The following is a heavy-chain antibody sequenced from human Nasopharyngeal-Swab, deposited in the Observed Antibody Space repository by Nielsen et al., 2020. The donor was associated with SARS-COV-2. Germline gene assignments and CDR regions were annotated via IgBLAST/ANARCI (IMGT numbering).Heavy chain of an antibody. CDR2: ISYDGSNK. V-gene: IGHV3-30*18. CDR3: AKSVGIAVAGTDY. CDR1: GFTFSIYG. J-gene: IGHJ4*02. D-gene: IGHD6-19*01. Sequence: GGSLRLSCAASGFTFSIYGMHWVRQAPGKGLEWVAVISYDGSNKDYADSVKGRFTISRDNSKNTLYLQMNSLRAEDTAVYYCAKSVGIAVAGTDYWGQGTLVTVSS.